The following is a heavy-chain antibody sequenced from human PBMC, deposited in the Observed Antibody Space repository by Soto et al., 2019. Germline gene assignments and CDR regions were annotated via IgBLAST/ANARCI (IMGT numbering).Heavy chain of an antibody. Sequence: KTGGSLRLSCAASGFTFSSYSMNWVRQAPGKGLEWVSSISSTTSHIYYTDSVQGRFTISRDNAKNSLYLQMDSLRAEDTAMYYCAGHLASRYSDSWYKGWHIDYWGQGTLVTVSS. CDR3: AGHLASRYSDSWYKGWHIDY. J-gene: IGHJ4*02. CDR2: ISSTTSHI. CDR1: GFTFSSYS. V-gene: IGHV3-21*01. D-gene: IGHD1-26*01.